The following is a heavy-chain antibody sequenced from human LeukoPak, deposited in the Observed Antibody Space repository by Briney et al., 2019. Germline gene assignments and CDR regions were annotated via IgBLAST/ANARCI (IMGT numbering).Heavy chain of an antibody. CDR2: IKSKTEGGTT. J-gene: IGHJ4*02. Sequence: PGGSLRLSCAASGFTFSNAWMSWVRQAPGKGLEWVGRIKSKTEGGTTDYAAPVEGRFTISRDDSKNTPYLQMNSLKTEDTAVYYCTTGSGEYDILTGSNQLDYWGQGTLVTVSS. CDR3: TTGSGEYDILTGSNQLDY. CDR1: GFTFSNAW. D-gene: IGHD3-9*01. V-gene: IGHV3-15*01.